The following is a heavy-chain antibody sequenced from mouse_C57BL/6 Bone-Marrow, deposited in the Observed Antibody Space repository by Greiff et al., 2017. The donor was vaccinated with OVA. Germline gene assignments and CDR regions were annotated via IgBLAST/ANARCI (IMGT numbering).Heavy chain of an antibody. D-gene: IGHD1-1*01. CDR2: ISSGGSYT. Sequence: EVQRVESGGDLVKPGGSLKLSCAASGFTFSSYGMSWVRQTPDKRLEWVATISSGGSYTYYPDSVKGRFTISRDNAKNTLYLQMSSLKSEDTAMYYCARRYYYGSLYYFDYWGQGTTLTVSS. CDR1: GFTFSSYG. V-gene: IGHV5-6*01. J-gene: IGHJ2*01. CDR3: ARRYYYGSLYYFDY.